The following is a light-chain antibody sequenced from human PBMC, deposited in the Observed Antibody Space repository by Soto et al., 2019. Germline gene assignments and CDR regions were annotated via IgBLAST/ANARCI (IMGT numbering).Light chain of an antibody. CDR2: AAS. CDR1: QSISSY. J-gene: IGKJ4*01. Sequence: DIQMIPSPSSLSASVGDRVTITCRASQSISSYLNWYQQKPGKAPKLLIYAASSLQSGVPSRFSGSGSGTDFTLTISSLQPEDFATYYCQQSYSTPLTFGGGTKVDIK. V-gene: IGKV1-39*01. CDR3: QQSYSTPLT.